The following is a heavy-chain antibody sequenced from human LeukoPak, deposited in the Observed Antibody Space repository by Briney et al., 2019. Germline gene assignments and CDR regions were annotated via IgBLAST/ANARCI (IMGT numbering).Heavy chain of an antibody. CDR3: ARGQGATVPQVGKNWFDP. CDR2: VNESGGT. V-gene: IGHV4-34*01. J-gene: IGHJ5*02. D-gene: IGHD1-26*01. CDR1: GGSFSGYY. Sequence: SETLSLTCAVYGGSFSGYYWNWIRQTPGKGMEWIGEVNESGGTNIRPSLRSRIILSVDTSKNQFSLKLISVTVADTAIYYCARGQGATVPQVGKNWFDPWGQGTWVTVSS.